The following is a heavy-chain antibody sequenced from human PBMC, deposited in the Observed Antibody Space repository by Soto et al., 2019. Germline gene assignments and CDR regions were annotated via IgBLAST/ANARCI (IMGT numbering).Heavy chain of an antibody. CDR1: GYSFTSYW. V-gene: IGHV5-10-1*01. D-gene: IGHD6-6*01. Sequence: GESLKISCKGSGYSFTSYWISWVRQMPGKGLEWMGRIDPSDSYTNYSPSFQGHVTISADKSISTAYLQWSSLKASDTAMYYCASEYSSSSSYYYYGMDVWSQGTTVTVSS. CDR2: IDPSDSYT. CDR3: ASEYSSSSSYYYYGMDV. J-gene: IGHJ6*02.